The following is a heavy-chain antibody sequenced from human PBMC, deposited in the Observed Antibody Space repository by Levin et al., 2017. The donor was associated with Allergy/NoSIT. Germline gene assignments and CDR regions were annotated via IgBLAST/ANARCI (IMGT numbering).Heavy chain of an antibody. CDR3: AKYYYDNSGMNRGLQH. CDR1: GYTFTASY. Sequence: GESLKISCKASGYTFTASYIHWVRQAPGQGLEWMGWINPNTGGTNYAQKFQGRVTLTRDTSTSTAYMELSSLRSDDTAVYSCAKYYYDNSGMNRGLQHWGQGTLVTVSS. V-gene: IGHV1-2*02. CDR2: INPNTGGT. D-gene: IGHD3-22*01. J-gene: IGHJ1*01.